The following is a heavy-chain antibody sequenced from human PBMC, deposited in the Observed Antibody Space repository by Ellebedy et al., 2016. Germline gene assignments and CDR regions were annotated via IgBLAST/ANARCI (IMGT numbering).Heavy chain of an antibody. CDR2: ISYDGSNK. CDR3: ARDKFAYSSSWYYFDY. J-gene: IGHJ4*02. Sequence: GGSLRLSCAASGFTFSSYAMHWVRQAPGKGLEWVAVISYDGSNKYYADSVKGRFTISRDNSKNTLYLQMNSLRAEGTAVYYCARDKFAYSSSWYYFDYWGQGTLVTVSS. V-gene: IGHV3-30-3*01. CDR1: GFTFSSYA. D-gene: IGHD6-13*01.